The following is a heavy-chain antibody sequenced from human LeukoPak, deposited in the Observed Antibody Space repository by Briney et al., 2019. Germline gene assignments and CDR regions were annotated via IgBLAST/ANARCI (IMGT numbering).Heavy chain of an antibody. CDR1: GGSISSYY. CDR3: ARRPSQLPLDSFDI. CDR2: IYYSGST. J-gene: IGHJ3*02. Sequence: SETLSLTCTVSGGSISSYYWSWIRQPPGKGLEWIGYIYYSGSTNYNPSLKSRVTISVDTSKNQFSLKLTSVTAADTAVYYCARRPSQLPLDSFDIWGQGTMVTVSS. D-gene: IGHD3-10*01. V-gene: IGHV4-59*01.